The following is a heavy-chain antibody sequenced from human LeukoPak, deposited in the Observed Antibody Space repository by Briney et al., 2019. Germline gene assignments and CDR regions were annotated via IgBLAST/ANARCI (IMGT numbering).Heavy chain of an antibody. CDR2: INHSGST. J-gene: IGHJ5*02. Sequence: SETLSLTCAVYGGSFSGYYWSWIRQPPGKGLEWIGEINHSGSTNYNPSLKSRVTISVDTSKNQFSLKLSSVTAADTAVYYCASLRITMVRGVDRRNWFDPWGQGTLVTVSS. D-gene: IGHD3-10*01. CDR3: ASLRITMVRGVDRRNWFDP. V-gene: IGHV4-34*01. CDR1: GGSFSGYY.